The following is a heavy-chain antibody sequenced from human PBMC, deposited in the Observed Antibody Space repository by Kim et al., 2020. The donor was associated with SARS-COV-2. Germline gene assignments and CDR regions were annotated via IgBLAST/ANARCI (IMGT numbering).Heavy chain of an antibody. CDR2: SGSP. CDR3: ASERRYDI. V-gene: IGHV4-39*01. Sequence: SGSPYYNPSLKSRVTISVDTSKNQFSLKLSSVTAADTAVYYCASERRYDIWGQGTMVTVSS. J-gene: IGHJ3*02.